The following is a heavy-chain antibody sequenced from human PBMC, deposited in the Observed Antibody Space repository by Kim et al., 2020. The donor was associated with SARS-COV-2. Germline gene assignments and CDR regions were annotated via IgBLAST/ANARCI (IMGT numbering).Heavy chain of an antibody. J-gene: IGHJ6*02. CDR1: GGTVNSYN. V-gene: IGHV1-69*13. Sequence: SVKVSCKASGGTVNSYNISWVRQVPGQGLEWMGGIIPMFGEALYAQKFQGRLTISADESTSTTYLELSSLRSVDTAVYYCARDPGGYDPYLDEYFYGMDVRGQGTTVIVSS. D-gene: IGHD5-12*01. CDR3: ARDPGGYDPYLDEYFYGMDV. CDR2: IIPMFGEA.